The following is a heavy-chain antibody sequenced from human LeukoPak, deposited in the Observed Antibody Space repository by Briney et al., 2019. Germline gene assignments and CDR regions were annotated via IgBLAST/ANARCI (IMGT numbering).Heavy chain of an antibody. Sequence: SETLSLTCAVYGGSFSGYYWSWIRQPPGKGLEWIGEINHSGTTNYNPSLKSRVTISVDTSKNQFSLKLSSVTAADTAVYYCARRPYCSSTSCYPPGYYYMDVWGKGTTVTVSS. D-gene: IGHD2-2*01. J-gene: IGHJ6*03. CDR2: INHSGTT. CDR3: ARRPYCSSTSCYPPGYYYMDV. CDR1: GGSFSGYY. V-gene: IGHV4-34*01.